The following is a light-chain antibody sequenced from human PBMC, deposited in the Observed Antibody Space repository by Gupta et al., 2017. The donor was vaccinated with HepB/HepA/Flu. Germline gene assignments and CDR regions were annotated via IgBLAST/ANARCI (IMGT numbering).Light chain of an antibody. CDR3: SSYTSSNTYV. CDR1: SSDVGGYNY. V-gene: IGLV2-14*01. CDR2: DVS. Sequence: QSALTQPASVSGSPGQSITISCPGTSSDVGGYNYVSWYQQHPGKAPKLMINDVSNRPSGVSNRFSGSKSGNTASLTISGLQAEDEADYYCSSYTSSNTYVFGTGTKVTVL. J-gene: IGLJ1*01.